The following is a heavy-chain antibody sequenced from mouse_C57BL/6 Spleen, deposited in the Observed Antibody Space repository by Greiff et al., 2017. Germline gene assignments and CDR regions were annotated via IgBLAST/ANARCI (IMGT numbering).Heavy chain of an antibody. J-gene: IGHJ4*01. D-gene: IGHD2-2*01. CDR2: IDPETGGT. CDR1: GYTFTDYE. V-gene: IGHV1-15*01. Sequence: QVQLQQSGAELVRPGASVTLSCKASGYTFTDYEMHWVKQTPVHGLEWIGAIDPETGGTAYNQKFKGKAILTADKSSSTAYMELRSLTSDDSAVYYCTREGYYYAMDYWGQGTSVTVSS. CDR3: TREGYYYAMDY.